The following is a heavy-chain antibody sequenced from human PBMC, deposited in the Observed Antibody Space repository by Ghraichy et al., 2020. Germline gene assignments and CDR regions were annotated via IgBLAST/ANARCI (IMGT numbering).Heavy chain of an antibody. CDR3: VKSVGKFPGNSYITS. CDR1: GFTFSSYA. V-gene: IGHV3-23*01. CDR2: ISGSGST. J-gene: IGHJ5*02. Sequence: GGSLRLSCVGSGFTFSSYAMSWVRQAPGKGLEWVSDISGSGSTYYADSVKGRFTISRDNSKNTLYLHLNSLRAEDTAVYYCVKSVGKFPGNSYITSWGQGTLVTVSS. D-gene: IGHD5-18*01.